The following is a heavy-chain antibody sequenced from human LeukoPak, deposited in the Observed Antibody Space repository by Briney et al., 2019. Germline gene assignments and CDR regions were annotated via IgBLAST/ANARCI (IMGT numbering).Heavy chain of an antibody. J-gene: IGHJ4*02. CDR3: ARATPDRYDSSGYYDY. CDR1: GGTFSSYA. Sequence: SVKVSCKASGGTFSSYAISWVRQAPGQGLEWMGGIIPIFGTANYAQKFQGRVTITADESTSTAYMELSSLRSEDTAVYYCARATPDRYDSSGYYDYWGQGTLVTVSS. D-gene: IGHD3-22*01. CDR2: IIPIFGTA. V-gene: IGHV1-69*13.